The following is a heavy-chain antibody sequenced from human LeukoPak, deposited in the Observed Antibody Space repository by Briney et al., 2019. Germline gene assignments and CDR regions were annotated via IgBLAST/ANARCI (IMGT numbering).Heavy chain of an antibody. CDR3: ARASYHDAFDI. CDR2: ISAYNGNT. D-gene: IGHD2-2*01. Sequence: ASVKVSCKASGYTFTSYGISWVRQAPGQGLEWMGWISAYNGNTNYAQNLQGRVTITTDTSTSTAYMELKSLRSDDTAVYYCARASYHDAFDIWGQGTMVTVSS. J-gene: IGHJ3*02. CDR1: GYTFTSYG. V-gene: IGHV1-18*01.